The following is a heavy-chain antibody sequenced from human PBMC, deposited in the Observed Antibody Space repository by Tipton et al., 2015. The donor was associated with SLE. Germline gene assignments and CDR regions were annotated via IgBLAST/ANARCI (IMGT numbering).Heavy chain of an antibody. Sequence: SLRLSCAASGFTFSSYSMNWVRQAPGKGLEWVSSISSRSSNIYYAHSVKGRFTISRDNAKNSLYLQMNSLRAEDTAVYYCAREGTSRLLYGLDGLGQGALVTGSS. CDR2: ISSRSSNI. CDR3: AREGTSRLLYGLDG. J-gene: IGHJ6*02. V-gene: IGHV3-21*03. CDR1: GFTFSSYS. D-gene: IGHD1-7*01.